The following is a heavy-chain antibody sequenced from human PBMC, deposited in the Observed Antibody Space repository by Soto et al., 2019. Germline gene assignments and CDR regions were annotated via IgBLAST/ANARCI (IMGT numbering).Heavy chain of an antibody. J-gene: IGHJ6*02. Sequence: XETLSLACTVAGGSSNDYYWSWIRQPAGKGLEWIGRIFTSGNTNYNPSLRSRLTMSVDTSTNQVSLRLTSVTAADTAVYYCASGRLVSRYYGLDVWGQGTTVTVSS. CDR1: GGSSNDYY. V-gene: IGHV4-4*07. CDR3: ASGRLVSRYYGLDV. D-gene: IGHD6-6*01. CDR2: IFTSGNT.